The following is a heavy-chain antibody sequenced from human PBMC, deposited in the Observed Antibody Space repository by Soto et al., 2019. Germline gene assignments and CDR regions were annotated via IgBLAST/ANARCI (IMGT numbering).Heavy chain of an antibody. J-gene: IGHJ4*02. V-gene: IGHV3-23*01. CDR1: GFTFSNYA. D-gene: IGHD3-10*01. CDR3: AKGGQSYDY. Sequence: AGSLRLSCAASGFTFSNYAMSWVRQAPGKGLEWVSAISASVGSTYYTDSVKGRFTISRDNSKNTLYLQMNSLRAEDTAVYYCAKGGQSYDYWGQGTLVTVSS. CDR2: ISASVGST.